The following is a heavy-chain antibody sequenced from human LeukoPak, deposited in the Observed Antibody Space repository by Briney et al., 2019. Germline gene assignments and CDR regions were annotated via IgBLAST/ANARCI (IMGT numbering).Heavy chain of an antibody. CDR2: ISYDGSNK. Sequence: PGGSLRLSCAASGFTFSSYTMHWVRQAPGKGLEWAVVISYDGSNKYYADSVKGRFTISRDNSKNTLYLQMNSLRVEDTAVYYCARASGPWIYYGMDVWGQGTTVTVSS. D-gene: IGHD5-12*01. CDR3: ARASGPWIYYGMDV. CDR1: GFTFSSYT. V-gene: IGHV3-30-3*01. J-gene: IGHJ6*02.